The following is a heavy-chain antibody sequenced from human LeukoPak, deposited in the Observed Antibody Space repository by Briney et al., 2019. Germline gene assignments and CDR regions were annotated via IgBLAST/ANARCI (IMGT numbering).Heavy chain of an antibody. D-gene: IGHD4-23*01. V-gene: IGHV1-18*01. J-gene: IGHJ3*02. CDR2: ISTYNGDT. CDR3: ARRVNSGAFGI. Sequence: ASVKLSCKASGYTFTSYGIGWVRQAPGQGLEWMGWISTYNGDTNYAQKVQGRVTLTTDTSTTTAYMELRSLRSYDTAMYYCARRVNSGAFGIWGQGTMVTVSS. CDR1: GYTFTSYG.